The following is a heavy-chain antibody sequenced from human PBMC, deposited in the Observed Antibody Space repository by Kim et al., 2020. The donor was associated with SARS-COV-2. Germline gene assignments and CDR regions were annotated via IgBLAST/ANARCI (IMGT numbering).Heavy chain of an antibody. CDR2: ISSSSSYT. D-gene: IGHD6-19*01. CDR1: GFTFSDYY. CDR3: ARERAKIAVAGLYYFDY. V-gene: IGHV3-11*06. J-gene: IGHJ4*02. Sequence: GGSLRLSCAASGFTFSDYYMSWIRQAPGKGLEWVSYISSSSSYTNYADSVKGRFTISRDNAKNSLYLQMNSLRAEDTAVYYCARERAKIAVAGLYYFDYWGQGTLVTVSS.